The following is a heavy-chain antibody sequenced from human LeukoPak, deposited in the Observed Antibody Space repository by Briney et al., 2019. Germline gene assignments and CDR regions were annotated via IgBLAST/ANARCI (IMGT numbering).Heavy chain of an antibody. CDR3: VKDSLRYREGFDP. J-gene: IGHJ5*02. Sequence: GGSLRLSCAASGFTFSSYSMSWVRQAPGQGLEWVSVISDSGGHTYYADSVKGRFTISRDNSENTLFLQMSSLRVEDTAIYYCVKDSLRYREGFDPWGQGTLVTVSS. CDR1: GFTFSSYS. V-gene: IGHV3-23*01. CDR2: ISDSGGHT. D-gene: IGHD1-1*01.